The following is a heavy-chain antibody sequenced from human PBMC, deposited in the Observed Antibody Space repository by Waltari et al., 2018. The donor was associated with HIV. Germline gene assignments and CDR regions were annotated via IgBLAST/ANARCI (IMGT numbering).Heavy chain of an antibody. CDR2: LDTAGEK. CDR3: ARGYYDKYWYFDL. J-gene: IGHJ2*01. Sequence: EVHLVESGGGLVQPGGSLRLSCAASGFTFSSYDMHWVRQATGKGLEWVSGLDTAGEKHYSGSVKGRFTISRENAKNSLYLQMNSLRAGDTAVYYCARGYYDKYWYFDLWGRGTLVTVSS. CDR1: GFTFSSYD. D-gene: IGHD3-22*01. V-gene: IGHV3-13*01.